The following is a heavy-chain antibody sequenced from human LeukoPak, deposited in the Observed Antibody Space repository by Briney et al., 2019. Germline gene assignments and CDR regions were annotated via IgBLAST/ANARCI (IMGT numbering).Heavy chain of an antibody. CDR2: IYTSGST. V-gene: IGHV4-61*02. Sequence: SQTLSLTCTVSGGSISSGDYYWSWIRQPAGKGLEWIGRIYTSGSTNYNPSLKSRVTMSVDTSKNQFSLKLSSVTAADTAVYYCARDRPLAYCGGDCVHYYYYYYMDVWGKGTTVTVSS. CDR3: ARDRPLAYCGGDCVHYYYYYYMDV. D-gene: IGHD2-21*01. J-gene: IGHJ6*03. CDR1: GGSISSGDYY.